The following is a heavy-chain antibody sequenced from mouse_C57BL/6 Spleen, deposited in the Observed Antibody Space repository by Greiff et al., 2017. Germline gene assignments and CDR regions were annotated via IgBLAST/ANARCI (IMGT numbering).Heavy chain of an antibody. CDR3: ARSVYEDWYFDV. CDR1: GYTFTSYW. V-gene: IGHV1-64*01. D-gene: IGHD2-12*01. Sequence: QVQLQQPGAELVKPGASVKLSCKASGYTFTSYWMHWVKQRPGQGLEWIGMIHPNSGSTNYNEKFKSKATLPVDKSSSTAYMQLSSLTSEDSAVYYCARSVYEDWYFDVWGTGTTVTVSS. CDR2: IHPNSGST. J-gene: IGHJ1*03.